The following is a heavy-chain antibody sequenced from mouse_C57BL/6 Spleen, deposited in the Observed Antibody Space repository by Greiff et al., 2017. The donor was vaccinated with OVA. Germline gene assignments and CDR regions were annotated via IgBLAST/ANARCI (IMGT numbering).Heavy chain of an antibody. CDR1: GYTFTDYY. CDR3: AKERGYSNYGREGYFDY. Sequence: EVQLQQSGPVLVKPGASVKMSCKASGYTFTDYYMNWVKQSHGKSLEWIGVINPYNGGTSYNQKFKGKATLTVDKSSSTAYMELNSLTSEDSAVYYCAKERGYSNYGREGYFDYWGQGTTLTVSS. V-gene: IGHV1-19*01. D-gene: IGHD2-5*01. J-gene: IGHJ2*01. CDR2: INPYNGGT.